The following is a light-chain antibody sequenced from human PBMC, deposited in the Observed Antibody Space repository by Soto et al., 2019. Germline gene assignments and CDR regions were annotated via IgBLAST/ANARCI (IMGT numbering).Light chain of an antibody. V-gene: IGKV4-1*01. CDR1: QPVLRSSNNKNH. J-gene: IGKJ5*01. CDR3: QQYYDVPVT. CDR2: WAS. Sequence: DRVMTQSPDSLTVSLGERATINCKASQPVLRSSNNKNHLAWYQQKPAQSPKMLISWASTRESGVPDRFSGSGSGTEFTLTISSLQAEDAAVYYCQQYYDVPVTFGQGTRLEIK.